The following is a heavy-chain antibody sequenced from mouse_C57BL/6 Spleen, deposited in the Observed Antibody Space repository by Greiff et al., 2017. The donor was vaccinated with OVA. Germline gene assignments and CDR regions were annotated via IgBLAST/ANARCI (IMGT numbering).Heavy chain of an antibody. J-gene: IGHJ1*03. V-gene: IGHV1-26*01. CDR3: ARSPITTVRYFDV. CDR1: GYTFTDYY. CDR2: INPNNGGT. D-gene: IGHD1-1*01. Sequence: VQLQQSGPELVKPGASVKISCKASGYTFTDYYMNWVKQSHGKSLEWIGDINPNNGGTSYNQKFKGKATLTVDKSSSTAYMELRSLTSEDSAVYYCARSPITTVRYFDVWGTGTTVTVSS.